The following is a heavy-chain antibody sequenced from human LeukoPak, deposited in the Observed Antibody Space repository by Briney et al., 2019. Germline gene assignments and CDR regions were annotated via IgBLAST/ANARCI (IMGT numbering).Heavy chain of an antibody. J-gene: IGHJ3*02. CDR2: IRYDGSTE. D-gene: IGHD3-3*01. Sequence: GGSLRLSCEVSGFTFSKYGMHWVRQAPGKGLEWVSTIRYDGSTEYYADSVRGRFTISRDNSGNTLFLQMNSLGAEDTAVYYCARTYDFGRGPPGDAFDNWGQGTLVTVPS. CDR3: ARTYDFGRGPPGDAFDN. CDR1: GFTFSKYG. V-gene: IGHV3-33*01.